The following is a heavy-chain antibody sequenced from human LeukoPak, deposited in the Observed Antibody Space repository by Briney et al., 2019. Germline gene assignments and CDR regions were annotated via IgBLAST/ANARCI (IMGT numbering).Heavy chain of an antibody. D-gene: IGHD2-2*01. CDR1: GGSISSYY. V-gene: IGHV4-59*01. Sequence: SETLSLTCTVSGGSISSYYWSWIRQPPGKGLEWIGYIYYSGSTNYNPSLKSRVTISVDTSKNQFSLKLSSVTAADTAVYYCATSSTRLYDGFDIWGQGTMVTVSS. J-gene: IGHJ3*02. CDR2: IYYSGST. CDR3: ATSSTRLYDGFDI.